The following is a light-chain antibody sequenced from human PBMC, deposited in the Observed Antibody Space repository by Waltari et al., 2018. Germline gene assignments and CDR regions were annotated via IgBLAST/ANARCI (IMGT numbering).Light chain of an antibody. CDR3: MQGTHWPRT. V-gene: IGKV2-30*02. CDR2: KVS. CDR1: QSLVPSDGNTN. J-gene: IGKJ1*01. Sequence: DVVMTQSPLSLPVTLGQPASISCRSGQSLVPSDGNTNLNWFQQRPGQSPRRLMYKVSNRVAGVPDRLGGSGSCTDFTLKISRVEAEDVGFYYCMQGTHWPRTFGQGTKVEIK.